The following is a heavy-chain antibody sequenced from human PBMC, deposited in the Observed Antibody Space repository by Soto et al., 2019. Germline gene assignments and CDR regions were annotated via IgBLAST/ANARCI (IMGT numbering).Heavy chain of an antibody. V-gene: IGHV4-59*01. CDR2: IYYSGST. Sequence: ASETLSLTCTVSGGSISSYYWSWIRQPPGKGLEWIGYIYYSGSTNYNPSLKSRVTISVDTSKNQFSLKLSSVTAADTAVYYCARASTSYCSGGSCYGSPGYFDYWGQGTLVTVSS. CDR1: GGSISSYY. J-gene: IGHJ4*02. CDR3: ARASTSYCSGGSCYGSPGYFDY. D-gene: IGHD2-15*01.